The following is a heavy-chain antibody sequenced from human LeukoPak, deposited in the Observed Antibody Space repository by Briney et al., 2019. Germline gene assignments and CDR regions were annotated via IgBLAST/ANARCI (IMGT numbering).Heavy chain of an antibody. CDR3: ARAGVATIPFDP. D-gene: IGHD5-12*01. CDR1: GCSISSGGYY. V-gene: IGHV4-31*03. CDR2: SYYSGST. Sequence: SQTLSLTCTVSGCSISSGGYYWSWIRQHPGKGLEWIGYSYYSGSTYYNPSLKSRVTISVDTSKNQFSLKLSSVTAADTAVYYCARAGVATIPFDPWGQGTLVTVSS. J-gene: IGHJ5*02.